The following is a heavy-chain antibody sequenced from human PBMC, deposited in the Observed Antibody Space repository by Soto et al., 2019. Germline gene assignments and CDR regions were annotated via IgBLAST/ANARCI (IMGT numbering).Heavy chain of an antibody. CDR1: GFIFSSYS. Sequence: EVQLVESGGGLVKPGGSLRLSCAASGFIFSSYSMKWVRQAPGKGLEWVSSISSSSSYIYYADSVKGRFTISRDNAKNSLYLQMNSLRAEDTAVYYCARDREGVGAGLFWGQGTMVTVSS. CDR2: ISSSSSYI. V-gene: IGHV3-21*01. CDR3: ARDREGVGAGLF. J-gene: IGHJ3*01. D-gene: IGHD1-26*01.